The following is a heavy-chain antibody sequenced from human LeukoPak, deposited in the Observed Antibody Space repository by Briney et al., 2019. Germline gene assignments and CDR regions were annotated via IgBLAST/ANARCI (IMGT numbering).Heavy chain of an antibody. V-gene: IGHV4-34*01. CDR2: INHSGST. CDR3: ARGSYDFWSGYDNWFDP. J-gene: IGHJ5*02. CDR1: GGSFSGYY. D-gene: IGHD3-3*01. Sequence: SETLSLTCAVYGGSFSGYYWSWIRQPPGKGLEWIGEINHSGSTNYNPSLKSRVTISVDTSKNQFSLKLSSVTAADTAVYYCARGSYDFWSGYDNWFDPWGPGTLVTVSS.